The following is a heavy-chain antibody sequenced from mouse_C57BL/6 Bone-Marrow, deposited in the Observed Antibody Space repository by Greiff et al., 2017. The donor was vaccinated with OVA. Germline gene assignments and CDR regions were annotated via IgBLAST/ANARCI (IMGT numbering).Heavy chain of an antibody. CDR3: ARNGNYEGWYFDV. V-gene: IGHV5-2*01. CDR1: EYEFPSHD. CDR2: INSDGGST. Sequence: DVMLVESGGGLVQPGESLKLSCESNEYEFPSHDMSWVRKTPEKRLELVAAINSDGGSTYYPDTMERRFIISRDNTKKTLYLQMSSLRAEDTALYYCARNGNYEGWYFDVWGTGTTVTVSS. D-gene: IGHD2-1*01. J-gene: IGHJ1*03.